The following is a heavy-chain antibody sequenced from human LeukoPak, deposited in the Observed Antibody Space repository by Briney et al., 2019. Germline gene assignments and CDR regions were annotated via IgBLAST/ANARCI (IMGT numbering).Heavy chain of an antibody. Sequence: SETLSLTCAVSGGSISSNSWWSWVRQPPGKELEWIGEIYHSGSTIYNPSLKSRVTISVDTSKNQFSLKLSSVTAADTAVYYCARATIVGATTYDYWGQGTLVTVSS. CDR2: IYHSGST. CDR1: GGSISSNSW. D-gene: IGHD1-26*01. J-gene: IGHJ4*02. CDR3: ARATIVGATTYDY. V-gene: IGHV4-4*02.